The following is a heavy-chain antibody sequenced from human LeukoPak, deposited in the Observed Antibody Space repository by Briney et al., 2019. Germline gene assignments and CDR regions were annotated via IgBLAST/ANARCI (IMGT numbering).Heavy chain of an antibody. Sequence: PGGSLRLSCAASGFTFDDYGMSWVRQAPGKGLEWVSGINWNGGSTGYADSVKGRFTISRDNAKNSLYLQMNSLRAEDTAVYYCARTGNYYGGNSAFDYWGQGTLVTVSS. CDR2: INWNGGST. J-gene: IGHJ4*02. CDR1: GFTFDDYG. D-gene: IGHD4-23*01. CDR3: ARTGNYYGGNSAFDY. V-gene: IGHV3-20*04.